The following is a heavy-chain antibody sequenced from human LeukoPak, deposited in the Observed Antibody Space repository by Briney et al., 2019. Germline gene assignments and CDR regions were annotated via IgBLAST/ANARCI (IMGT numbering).Heavy chain of an antibody. CDR1: GYSFTSYY. Sequence: GASVKVSCKASGYSFTSYYIHWVRQAPGQGLEWMGIINPTTGSTIYAQTFQGRVTMTRDVSTSTVYMDLSSLRSADTAVYYCARCGPFYRGLSEYYFDYWGQGTLVTVSS. CDR3: ARCGPFYRGLSEYYFDY. V-gene: IGHV1-46*01. CDR2: INPTTGST. J-gene: IGHJ4*02. D-gene: IGHD4-23*01.